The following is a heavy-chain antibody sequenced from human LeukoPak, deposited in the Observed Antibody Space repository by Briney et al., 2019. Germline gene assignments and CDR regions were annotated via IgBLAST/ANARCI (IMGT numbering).Heavy chain of an antibody. CDR1: GGSISSYY. D-gene: IGHD2-2*01. V-gene: IGHV4-59*01. CDR2: IYYSGST. Sequence: SETLSLTCTVSGGSISSYYWSWIRQPPGKGLEWIGYIYYSGSTNYNPSLKSRVTISVDTSKNQFSLRLSSVTAADTAVYYCARADIVVVPAAPGHYYYYYMDVWGKGTTVTVSS. CDR3: ARADIVVVPAAPGHYYYYYMDV. J-gene: IGHJ6*03.